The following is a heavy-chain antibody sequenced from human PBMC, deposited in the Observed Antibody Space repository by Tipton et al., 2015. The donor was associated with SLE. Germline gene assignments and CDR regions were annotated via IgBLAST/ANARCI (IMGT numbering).Heavy chain of an antibody. Sequence: SLRLSCAASGFKFSNYAMHWVRQAPGKGLEWVAIISYDGSDKYYADSVKGRFTISRDNAKNSLYLQMNSLRAEDTAVYYCAREGVGATLAFNYYMDVWGKEATVTVSS. J-gene: IGHJ6*03. V-gene: IGHV3-30*03. CDR3: AREGVGATLAFNYYMDV. D-gene: IGHD1-26*01. CDR1: GFKFSNYA. CDR2: ISYDGSDK.